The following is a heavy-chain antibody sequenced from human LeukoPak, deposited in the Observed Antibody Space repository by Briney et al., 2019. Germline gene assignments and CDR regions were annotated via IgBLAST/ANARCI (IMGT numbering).Heavy chain of an antibody. Sequence: SQTLSLTRTVSGGSVNSGRYYWTWIRQPAGKGLEWIGRLYTNDNTNYNPSLESRVSISLDTSKSQFYLQLTSVTAADTAVYFCARGVVTDDYYMDVWGKGTTVTVSS. CDR1: GGSVNSGRYY. V-gene: IGHV4-61*02. CDR2: LYTNDNT. D-gene: IGHD2-21*02. CDR3: ARGVVTDDYYMDV. J-gene: IGHJ6*03.